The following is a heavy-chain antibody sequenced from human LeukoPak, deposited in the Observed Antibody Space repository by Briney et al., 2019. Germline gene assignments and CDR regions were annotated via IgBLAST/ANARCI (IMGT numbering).Heavy chain of an antibody. J-gene: IGHJ4*02. D-gene: IGHD5-24*01. Sequence: GKSLRLSCAASGFTFSNYAMHWVRQAPGKGLEWVSLISSGGTYEYYADSVKGRFTISRDNSKNTLYLQLNSLRAEDTAVYYCARARDGYIEYYFDYWGQGTLVTVSS. V-gene: IGHV3-30*01. CDR1: GFTFSNYA. CDR2: ISSGGTYE. CDR3: ARARDGYIEYYFDY.